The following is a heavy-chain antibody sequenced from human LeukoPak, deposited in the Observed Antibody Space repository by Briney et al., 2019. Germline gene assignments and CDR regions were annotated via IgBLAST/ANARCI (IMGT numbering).Heavy chain of an antibody. Sequence: PSETLSLTCTVSGGSISSYYRSWIRQPPGKGLEWIGYIYYSGSTNYNPSLKSRVTISVDTSKNQFSLKLSSVTAADTAVYYCARHRAYNWFDPWGQGTLVTVSS. V-gene: IGHV4-59*08. CDR2: IYYSGST. J-gene: IGHJ5*02. CDR1: GGSISSYY. CDR3: ARHRAYNWFDP.